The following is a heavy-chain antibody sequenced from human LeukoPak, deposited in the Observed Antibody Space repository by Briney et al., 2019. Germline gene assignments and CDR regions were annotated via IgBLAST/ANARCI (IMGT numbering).Heavy chain of an antibody. J-gene: IGHJ4*02. CDR2: ISYDGSNK. V-gene: IGHV3-30*18. CDR3: AKGGDGYNLVDYFDY. CDR1: GFTFSSYG. Sequence: GGSLRLSCAASGFTFSSYGMHLVRQAPGKGLEWVAVISYDGSNKYYADSVKGRFTISRDNSKNTLYLQMNSLRAEDTAVYYCAKGGDGYNLVDYFDYWGQGTLVTVSS. D-gene: IGHD5-24*01.